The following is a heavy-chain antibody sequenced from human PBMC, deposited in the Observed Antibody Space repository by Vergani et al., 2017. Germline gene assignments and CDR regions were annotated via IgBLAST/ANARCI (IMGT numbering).Heavy chain of an antibody. CDR1: GGSMSGYY. J-gene: IGHJ4*02. V-gene: IGHV4-59*01. D-gene: IGHD3-22*01. Sequence: QVRLQESGPGLVKPSETLSLTCSGSGGSMSGYYWSWIRQPPGKELEWIGYMYHSGSTNYNPSLETRVTISGDTSKNQFSLKLNSVTAADTAVYYCAGMGGYDEGDAFRIGYFDSWGPGILVTVSS. CDR3: AGMGGYDEGDAFRIGYFDS. CDR2: MYHSGST.